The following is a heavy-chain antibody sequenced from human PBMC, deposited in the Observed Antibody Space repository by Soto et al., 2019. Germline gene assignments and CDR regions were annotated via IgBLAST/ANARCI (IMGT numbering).Heavy chain of an antibody. CDR3: ARAGFERLYFDQ. D-gene: IGHD1-1*01. V-gene: IGHV3-30*03. CDR2: ISYDGSNK. CDR1: GFTFSSYG. Sequence: GGSLRLSCAASGFTFSSYGMHWVRQAPGKGLEWVAVISYDGSNKYYADSVKGRFTISRDNSKNTLYLQMNKLSAEDMATYYCARAGFERLYFDQWGRGTLVTVSS. J-gene: IGHJ4*02.